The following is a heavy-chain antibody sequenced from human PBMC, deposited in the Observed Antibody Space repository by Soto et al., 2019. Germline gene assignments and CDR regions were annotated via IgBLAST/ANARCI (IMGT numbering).Heavy chain of an antibody. CDR1: GYAFSNND. V-gene: IGHV1-8*01. Sequence: QVQLVQSGAEVKEPGASVKVSCQASGYAFSNNDISWVRHVTGQGLEWMGWMNPNSGNGGYAQKFQGRVTMTRENYKSTDYMELSSMASDDTAIYYCARMATSGTLNWFDPWGQGTLVTVSS. CDR3: ARMATSGTLNWFDP. J-gene: IGHJ5*02. CDR2: MNPNSGNG.